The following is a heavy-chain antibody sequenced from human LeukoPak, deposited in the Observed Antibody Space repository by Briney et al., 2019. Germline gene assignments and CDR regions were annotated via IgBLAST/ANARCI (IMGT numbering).Heavy chain of an antibody. V-gene: IGHV3-23*01. CDR3: ARGLYWFDP. CDR2: ITGSGGST. J-gene: IGHJ5*02. CDR1: GFTFSNYG. Sequence: GGTLRLSCAASGFTFSNYGLSWVRQAPGKGLEWVSGITGSGGSTYYADSVKGRFTISRDNSKNTLNLQINSLRAEDTAVYYCARGLYWFDPWGQGTLVTVSS.